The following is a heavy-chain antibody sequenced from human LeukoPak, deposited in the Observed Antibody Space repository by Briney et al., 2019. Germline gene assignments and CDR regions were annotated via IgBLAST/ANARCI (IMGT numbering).Heavy chain of an antibody. D-gene: IGHD3-22*01. CDR2: VYHTGTT. J-gene: IGHJ3*02. V-gene: IGHV4-38-2*02. CDR1: GYSISSDYY. Sequence: TSETLSLTCTVSGYSISSDYYWGWIRQPPGWIRQPPGKGLEWIGSVYHTGTTYYNPSLESRVTISVDRSKNQFSLSLRSMTAADTAVYYCARGWHDYYDSSGYDAFDIWGQGTMVTVSS. CDR3: ARGWHDYYDSSGYDAFDI.